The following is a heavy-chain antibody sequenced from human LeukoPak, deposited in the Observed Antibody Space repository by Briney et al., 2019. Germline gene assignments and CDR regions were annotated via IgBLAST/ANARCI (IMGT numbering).Heavy chain of an antibody. Sequence: PSETLSLTCTVSGGSISSSSYYWGWIRQPPGKGLEWIGETNHSGSTNYNPSLKSRVTISINTSKNQFSLKLSSVTAADTAVYYCARDQYYYDSSGYLTFDYWGQGTLVTVSS. CDR3: ARDQYYYDSSGYLTFDY. CDR2: TNHSGST. CDR1: GGSISSSSYY. V-gene: IGHV4-39*07. D-gene: IGHD3-22*01. J-gene: IGHJ4*02.